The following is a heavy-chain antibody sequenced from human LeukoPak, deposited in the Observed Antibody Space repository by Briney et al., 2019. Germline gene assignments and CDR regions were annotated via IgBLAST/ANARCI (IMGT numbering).Heavy chain of an antibody. V-gene: IGHV3-30-3*01. Sequence: GGSLRLSCAASGFTFSSYAMHWVRQAPGKGLEWVAVISYDGSNKYYADSVKGRFTISRDNSKNTLYLQMNSLRAEDTAVYYCARETESSITIFGVVITADYYYGMDVWGQGTTVTVSS. CDR1: GFTFSSYA. CDR3: ARETESSITIFGVVITADYYYGMDV. J-gene: IGHJ6*02. CDR2: ISYDGSNK. D-gene: IGHD3-3*01.